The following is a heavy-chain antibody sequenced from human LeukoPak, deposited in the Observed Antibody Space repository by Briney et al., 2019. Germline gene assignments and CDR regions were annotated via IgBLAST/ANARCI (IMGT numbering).Heavy chain of an antibody. Sequence: SETLSLTCTVSSGSFRTYYWSWIRQPPGKGLEWIGYIFYNEGTSYNPSLKSRVTISVDTSKNQFSLKLNSVTAADTAVYYCARLGDFYYYYYYMDVWGKGTTVTVSS. CDR3: ARLGDFYYYYYYMDV. D-gene: IGHD2-21*02. J-gene: IGHJ6*03. V-gene: IGHV4-59*01. CDR1: SGSFRTYY. CDR2: IFYNEGT.